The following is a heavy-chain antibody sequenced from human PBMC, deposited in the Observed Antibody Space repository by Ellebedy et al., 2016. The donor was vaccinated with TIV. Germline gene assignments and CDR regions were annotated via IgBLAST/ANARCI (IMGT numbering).Heavy chain of an antibody. Sequence: SETLSLTCTVSGGSMSNNYWSWVRQAPGEGLEWIGYIHYTGTTNFDPSLKSRLTMSVDTSKNQFSLKVTSVTAADTAVYYYARLAMLARLQNYGYHSMDVWGQGTTVIVSS. J-gene: IGHJ6*02. CDR3: ARLAMLARLQNYGYHSMDV. CDR1: GGSMSNNY. CDR2: IHYTGTT. V-gene: IGHV4-59*08. D-gene: IGHD3-10*01.